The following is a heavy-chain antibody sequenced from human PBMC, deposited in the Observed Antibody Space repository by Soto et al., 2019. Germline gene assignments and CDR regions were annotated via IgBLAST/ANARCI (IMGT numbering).Heavy chain of an antibody. CDR2: IYSSENT. V-gene: IGHV4-39*07. CDR1: GGSVSSSSYS. D-gene: IGHD2-8*01. Sequence: PSETLSLTCTVSGGSVSSSSYSWGWIRQPPGKGLEWIGTIYSSENTYYNPSLMSRVIISRDTSKNQFSLKVSSVTAADAAVYYCARDRVRSSGYYGMDVWGRGTTVTVSS. J-gene: IGHJ6*02. CDR3: ARDRVRSSGYYGMDV.